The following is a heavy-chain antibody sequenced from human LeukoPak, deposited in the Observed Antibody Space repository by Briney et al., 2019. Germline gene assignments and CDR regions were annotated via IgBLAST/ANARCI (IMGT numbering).Heavy chain of an antibody. D-gene: IGHD6-13*01. CDR1: RFTFSSYG. J-gene: IGHJ4*02. Sequence: PGGSLRLSCAASRFTFSSYGMHWVRQAPGEGLEWVAVISYDGSNKYYADSVKGRFTISRDNSKSTLYLQMNSLRAEDTAVYYCAKTYTSSWYDPFDYWGQGTLVTVSS. CDR2: ISYDGSNK. CDR3: AKTYTSSWYDPFDY. V-gene: IGHV3-30*18.